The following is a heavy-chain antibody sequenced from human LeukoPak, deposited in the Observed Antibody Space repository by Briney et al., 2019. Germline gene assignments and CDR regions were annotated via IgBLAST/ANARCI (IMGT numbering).Heavy chain of an antibody. CDR1: GGSISSSSYY. CDR3: ASGYSGYGGLKWFDP. J-gene: IGHJ5*02. D-gene: IGHD5-12*01. V-gene: IGHV4-39*07. CDR2: IYYSGST. Sequence: SETLSLTCTVSGGSISSSSYYWGWIRQPPGKGLEWIGSIYYSGSTYYNPSLKSRVTISVDTSKNQFSLKLSSVTAADTAVYYCASGYSGYGGLKWFDPWGQGTLVTVSS.